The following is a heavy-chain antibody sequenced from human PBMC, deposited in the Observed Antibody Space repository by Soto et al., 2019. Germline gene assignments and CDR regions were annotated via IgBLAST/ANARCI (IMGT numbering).Heavy chain of an antibody. CDR3: ARDLMGYCSGGSCYGGSYFDY. V-gene: IGHV4-31*03. D-gene: IGHD2-15*01. Sequence: QVQLQESGPGLVKPSQTLSLTCTVSGGSISSGGYYWSWIRQHPGKGLEWIGYIYYSGSTYYNPPLKSRVTISVDTSKNQCSLKLSSVTAADTAVYYCARDLMGYCSGGSCYGGSYFDYWGQGTLVTVSS. CDR2: IYYSGST. J-gene: IGHJ4*02. CDR1: GGSISSGGYY.